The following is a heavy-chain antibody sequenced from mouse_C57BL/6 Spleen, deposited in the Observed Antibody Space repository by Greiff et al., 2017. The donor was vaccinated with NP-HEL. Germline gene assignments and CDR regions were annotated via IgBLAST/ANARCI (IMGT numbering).Heavy chain of an antibody. V-gene: IGHV1-4*01. D-gene: IGHD2-4*01. J-gene: IGHJ2*01. CDR3: ARSGGYDYDKGAFDY. Sequence: QVQLQQPGAELARPGASVKMSCKASGYTFTSYTMHWVKQRPGQGLEWIGYINPSSGYTKYNQKFKDKATLTADKSSSTAYMQLSSLTSEDSAVYYCARSGGYDYDKGAFDYWGQGTTLTVSS. CDR2: INPSSGYT. CDR1: GYTFTSYT.